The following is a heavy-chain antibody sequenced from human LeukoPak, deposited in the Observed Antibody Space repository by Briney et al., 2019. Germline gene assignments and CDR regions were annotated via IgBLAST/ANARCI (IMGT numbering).Heavy chain of an antibody. V-gene: IGHV1-2*02. CDR3: AREKGYCSSTSCYRKYWFDP. D-gene: IGHD2-2*02. CDR1: GYTFTGYY. CDR2: INPNSGGT. J-gene: IGHJ5*02. Sequence: GASVKVSCKASGYTFTGYYMHWVRQAPGQGLEWMGWINPNSGGTNYAQKFQGRVTMTRDTSISTAYMELSRLRSDDTAVYYCAREKGYCSSTSCYRKYWFDPWGQGTLVTVSS.